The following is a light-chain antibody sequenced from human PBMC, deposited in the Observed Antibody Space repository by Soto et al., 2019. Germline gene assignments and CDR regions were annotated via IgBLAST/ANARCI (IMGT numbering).Light chain of an antibody. CDR2: AAS. CDR3: QQSYTDAPYT. J-gene: IGKJ2*01. Sequence: DIQMTQSPSSLSASVGDRVTITCRASESISNDLHWYQQKPGKAPKILIYAASTLQSGVPSRFSGRGSGTYFTLTISSVQPEDFATYYCQQSYTDAPYTFGQGTKLQIK. CDR1: ESISND. V-gene: IGKV1-39*01.